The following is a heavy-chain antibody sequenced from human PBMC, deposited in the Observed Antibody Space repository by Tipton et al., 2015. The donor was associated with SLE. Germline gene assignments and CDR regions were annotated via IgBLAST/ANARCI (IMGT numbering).Heavy chain of an antibody. D-gene: IGHD1-26*01. V-gene: IGHV3-30*04. Sequence: SLRLSCAASGFTFSSYAMHWVRQAPGKGLEWVAVISYDGSNKYYADSVKGRFTISRDNSKNTLYLQMHSLRSEDTAVYYCARDLLPGYYGMDVWGQGTTVTVSS. J-gene: IGHJ6*02. CDR1: GFTFSSYA. CDR3: ARDLLPGYYGMDV. CDR2: ISYDGSNK.